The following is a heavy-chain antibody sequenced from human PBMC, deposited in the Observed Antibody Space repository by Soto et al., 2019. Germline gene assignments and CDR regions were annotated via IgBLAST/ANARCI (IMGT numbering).Heavy chain of an antibody. CDR3: ARDRLGNGYNPYFDY. V-gene: IGHV3-74*01. CDR1: RFSFNRYW. CDR2: INGAESST. J-gene: IGHJ4*02. Sequence: EGSLRLSFSAARFSFNRYWVHAVPQDNGKGLVWVSGINGAESSTKYADSVKGRFTISRDNANNALYLQMNSLRAEDTAVYYCARDRLGNGYNPYFDYWGQGTLVTVSS. D-gene: IGHD5-12*01.